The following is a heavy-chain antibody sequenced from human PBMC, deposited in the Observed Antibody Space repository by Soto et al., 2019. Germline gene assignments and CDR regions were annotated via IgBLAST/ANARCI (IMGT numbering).Heavy chain of an antibody. CDR3: VRNWRYYGGDYYYGMDA. Sequence: ITLKESGPTLVKPTQTLTLTCTFSGFSLNTGGVGVGWVRQPRGKAMEWLALIYWDDDERYRPSLRSRLNITKDTTNTQVVLIMTNMDPEDTATYYCVRNWRYYGGDYYYGMDAWGQGTTVTVSS. J-gene: IGHJ6*02. CDR1: GFSLNTGGVG. D-gene: IGHD3-10*01. CDR2: IYWDDDE. V-gene: IGHV2-5*02.